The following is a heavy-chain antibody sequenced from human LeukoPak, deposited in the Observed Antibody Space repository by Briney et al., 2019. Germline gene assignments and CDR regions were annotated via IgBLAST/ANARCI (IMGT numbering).Heavy chain of an antibody. J-gene: IGHJ6*02. D-gene: IGHD2-2*01. V-gene: IGHV4-59*12. Sequence: SETLSLTCTVSGGSISSYYWSWIRQPPGKGLEWIGYIYYSGSTNYNPSLKSRVTISVDTSKNQFSLKLSSVTAADTAVYYCARGPRGCSSTSCYGSSYYYYGMDVWGQGTTVTVSS. CDR2: IYYSGST. CDR3: ARGPRGCSSTSCYGSSYYYYGMDV. CDR1: GGSISSYY.